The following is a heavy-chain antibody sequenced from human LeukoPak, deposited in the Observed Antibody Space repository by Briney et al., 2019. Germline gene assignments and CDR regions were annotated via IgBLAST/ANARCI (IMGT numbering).Heavy chain of an antibody. D-gene: IGHD3-10*01. V-gene: IGHV4-34*01. CDR3: ARGRGYYYGSGSPRGDY. J-gene: IGHJ4*02. Sequence: SETLSLTCAVYGGSFSGYYWSWIRQPPGKGLEWIGEINHSGSTNYNPSLKSRVTISVDTSKNQFSLKLSSVTAADTAVYYCARGRGYYYGSGSPRGDYWGQGTLVTVSS. CDR1: GGSFSGYY. CDR2: INHSGST.